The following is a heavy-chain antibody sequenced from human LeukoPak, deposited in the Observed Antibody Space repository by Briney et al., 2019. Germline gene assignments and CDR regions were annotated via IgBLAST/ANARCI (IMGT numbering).Heavy chain of an antibody. CDR2: IKQDGSEK. J-gene: IGHJ3*02. D-gene: IGHD2-21*01. V-gene: IGHV3-7*03. Sequence: PGGSLRLSCAASGFTVSSNYMSWVRQAPGKGLEWVANIKQDGSEKYYVDSVKGRFSISRDNARNSLHLQMNSLRAEDTAVYYCARDCGILRTDCGDALDIWGQGTMVTVSS. CDR3: ARDCGILRTDCGDALDI. CDR1: GFTVSSNY.